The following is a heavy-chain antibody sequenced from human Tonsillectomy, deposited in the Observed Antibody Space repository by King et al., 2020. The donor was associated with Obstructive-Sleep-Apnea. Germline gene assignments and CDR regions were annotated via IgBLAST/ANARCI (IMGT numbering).Heavy chain of an antibody. CDR3: AKGLGSSWFTHGFDY. CDR2: ISYDGSNK. D-gene: IGHD6-13*01. CDR1: GFTFSNYG. Sequence: VQLVEYGGGVVQPGRSLRLSCAASGFTFSNYGMHWVRQAPGKGLEWVAVISYDGSNKYHADSVKGRFTISRDNSKNTIYLQMNSLRTEDTAVYFCAKGLGSSWFTHGFDYWGQGTLVTVSS. V-gene: IGHV3-30*18. J-gene: IGHJ4*02.